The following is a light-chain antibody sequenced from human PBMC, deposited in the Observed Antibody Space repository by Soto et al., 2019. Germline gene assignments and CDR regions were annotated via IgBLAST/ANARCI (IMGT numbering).Light chain of an antibody. Sequence: EIVMTQSPATLSVSPGERATLSCRASQSVSSNLAWYQQKPGQAPRLLIYGASTRATGIPARFSGSGSGTELTLTISRLQSEDFAVYYCQQYNNWPETFGQGTKLEI. CDR2: GAS. CDR1: QSVSSN. V-gene: IGKV3-15*01. CDR3: QQYNNWPET. J-gene: IGKJ2*01.